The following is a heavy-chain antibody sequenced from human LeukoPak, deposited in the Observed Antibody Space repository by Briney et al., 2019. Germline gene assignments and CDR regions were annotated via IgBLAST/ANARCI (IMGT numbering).Heavy chain of an antibody. V-gene: IGHV4-59*01. Sequence: SETLSLTCTVSGGSISSYYWSWIRQPPGKGLEWIGYIYYSGSTNYNPSLKSRVTISVDTSKNQFSLKLSSVAAADTAVYYCARVTRDSSGYYPFDYWGQGTLVTVSS. J-gene: IGHJ4*02. CDR3: ARVTRDSSGYYPFDY. CDR1: GGSISSYY. CDR2: IYYSGST. D-gene: IGHD3-22*01.